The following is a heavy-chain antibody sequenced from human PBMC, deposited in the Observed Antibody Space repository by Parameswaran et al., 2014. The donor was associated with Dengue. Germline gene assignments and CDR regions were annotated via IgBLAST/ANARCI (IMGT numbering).Heavy chain of an antibody. D-gene: IGHD1-1*01. Sequence: GKGLEWIGRIHSSGSTNYNPSLKSRVTISEDTSKNQFSLNLSSVTAADTAIYYCARTGTRSGYWGQGTLVTVSS. CDR3: ARTGTRSGY. V-gene: IGHV4-61*02. CDR2: IHSSGST. J-gene: IGHJ4*02.